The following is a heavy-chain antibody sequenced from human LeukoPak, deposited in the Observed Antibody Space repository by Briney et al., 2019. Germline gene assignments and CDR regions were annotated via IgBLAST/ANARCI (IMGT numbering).Heavy chain of an antibody. CDR2: ISGSGGST. CDR1: GFTFSSYA. CDR3: ARAPPRIAAAGTTPPFDY. D-gene: IGHD6-13*01. Sequence: HPGGSLRLSCAASGFTFSSYAMSWVRQAPGKGLEWVSAISGSGGSTYYADSVKGRFTISRDNSKNTLYLQMNSLRAEDTAVYYCARAPPRIAAAGTTPPFDYWGQGTLVTVSS. J-gene: IGHJ4*02. V-gene: IGHV3-23*01.